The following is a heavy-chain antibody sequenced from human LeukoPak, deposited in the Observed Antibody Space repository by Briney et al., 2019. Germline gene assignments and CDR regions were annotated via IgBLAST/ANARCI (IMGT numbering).Heavy chain of an antibody. V-gene: IGHV3-7*01. Sequence: GGPLRLSCAASGFTFSSYWMSWVRQAPGKGLEWVANIKQDGSEKYYVDSVKGRFTISRDNAKNSLYLQMNSLRAEDTAVYYCARLGLIVGATGGAFDIWGQGTMVTVSS. J-gene: IGHJ3*02. CDR1: GFTFSSYW. CDR3: ARLGLIVGATGGAFDI. CDR2: IKQDGSEK. D-gene: IGHD1-26*01.